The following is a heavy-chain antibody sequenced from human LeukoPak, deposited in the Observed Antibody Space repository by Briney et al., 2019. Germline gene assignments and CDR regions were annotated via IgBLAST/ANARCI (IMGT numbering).Heavy chain of an antibody. J-gene: IGHJ4*02. CDR3: AKIGSFNYYGSGSYYGNFDY. CDR1: GFTFSSYA. CDR2: ISGSGGST. V-gene: IGHV3-23*01. Sequence: GGSLRLSCAASGFTFSSYAMSWVRQAPGKGLEWVSAISGSGGSTYYADSVKGRFTISRDNSKNTLYLQMSSLRAEDTAVYYCAKIGSFNYYGSGSYYGNFDYWGQGTLVTVSS. D-gene: IGHD3-10*01.